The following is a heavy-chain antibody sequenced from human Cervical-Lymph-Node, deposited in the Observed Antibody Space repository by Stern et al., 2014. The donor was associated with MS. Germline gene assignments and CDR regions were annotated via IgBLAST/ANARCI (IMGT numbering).Heavy chain of an antibody. V-gene: IGHV1-69*01. CDR3: ARTRSPPFFDDYGGNRENWFDP. J-gene: IGHJ5*02. CDR1: GGTFSSYA. CDR2: IIPIFGNA. D-gene: IGHD4-23*01. Sequence: QEKLVESGAEVKKPGSSVKVSCKASGGTFSSYAISWGRQAPGQGLERMGGIIPIFGNANDAQKFEGRVTISPDEATSTAYMELSSLRSEVTAVYYCARTRSPPFFDDYGGNRENWFDPWGQGTLVTVSS.